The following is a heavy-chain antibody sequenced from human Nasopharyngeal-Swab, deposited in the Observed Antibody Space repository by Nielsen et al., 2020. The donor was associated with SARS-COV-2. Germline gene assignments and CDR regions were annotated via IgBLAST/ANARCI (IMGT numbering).Heavy chain of an antibody. CDR3: ATSDIAAAADY. Sequence: GESLKISCAASGFTFSDYYMSWIRQAPGKGLEWVSYISSSGSTIYYADSVKGQFTISRDNAKNSLYLQMNSLRAEDTAVYYCATSDIAAAADYWGQGTLVTVSS. D-gene: IGHD6-13*01. J-gene: IGHJ4*02. CDR2: ISSSGSTI. V-gene: IGHV3-11*04. CDR1: GFTFSDYY.